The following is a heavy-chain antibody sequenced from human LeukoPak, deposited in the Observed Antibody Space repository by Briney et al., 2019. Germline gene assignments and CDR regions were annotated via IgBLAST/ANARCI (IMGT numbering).Heavy chain of an antibody. CDR1: GFTFRSDW. D-gene: IGHD2-15*01. CDR3: AREDGYCSGGNCYSYFDS. CDR2: INPDGSAT. J-gene: IGHJ4*02. Sequence: QAGGTLRLSCAASGFTFRSDWMSWVRQSPEKGLEWAANINPDGSATYYVDSVKGRFTITRDNTRSSLFLQMYSLRAEDTAVYFCAREDGYCSGGNCYSYFDSWGQGTLVTVSS. V-gene: IGHV3-7*01.